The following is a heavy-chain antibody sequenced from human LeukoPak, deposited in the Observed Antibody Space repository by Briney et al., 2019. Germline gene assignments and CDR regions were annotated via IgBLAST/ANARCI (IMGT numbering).Heavy chain of an antibody. CDR2: ISGSGGRT. CDR3: AKRGVVIRVILVGFHKEAYYFDS. Sequence: GGSLRLSCAVSGITLSNYGMSWVRQAPGKGLEWAAGISGSGGRTNYADSVKGRFTISRDNPKNTLYLQMNSLRVGDTAVYFCAKRGVVIRVILVGFHKEAYYFDSWGQGALVTVSS. V-gene: IGHV3-23*01. CDR1: GITLSNYG. J-gene: IGHJ4*02. D-gene: IGHD3-22*01.